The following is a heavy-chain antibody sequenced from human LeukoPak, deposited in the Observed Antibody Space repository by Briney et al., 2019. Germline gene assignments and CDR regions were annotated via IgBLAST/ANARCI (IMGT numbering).Heavy chain of an antibody. CDR3: AREGRNTATIIDS. D-gene: IGHD5-12*01. CDR2: IYTSGST. V-gene: IGHV4-4*07. J-gene: IGHJ4*02. Sequence: SETLSLTCTVSGGSISNYYWSWIRQPAGKGLEWIGRIYTSGSTDYNPSLRSRVTMSVDTSKNQFSLKLSSVTAADTAVYYCAREGRNTATIIDSWGQGTLVTVSS. CDR1: GGSISNYY.